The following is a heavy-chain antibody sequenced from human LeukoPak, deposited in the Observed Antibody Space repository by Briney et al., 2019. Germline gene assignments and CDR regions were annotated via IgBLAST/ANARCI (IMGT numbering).Heavy chain of an antibody. CDR3: ARAPYDSSGPFDY. Sequence: SETLSLTCTVSGGSINSYYWSWIRQHPGKGLEWIGFIYYSGSTYYNPSFKSRVTISVETSKNQFSLRLSSVTAADTAVYYCARAPYDSSGPFDYWGQGTLVTVSS. D-gene: IGHD3-22*01. V-gene: IGHV4-59*06. CDR1: GGSINSYY. J-gene: IGHJ4*02. CDR2: IYYSGST.